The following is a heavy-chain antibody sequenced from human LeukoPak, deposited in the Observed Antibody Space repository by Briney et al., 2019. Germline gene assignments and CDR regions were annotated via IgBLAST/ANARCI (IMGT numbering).Heavy chain of an antibody. V-gene: IGHV3-20*03. CDR3: ARSGYSSGWYRGSFDY. J-gene: IGHJ4*02. CDR1: GFTFDDYG. CDR2: IDWSGGRT. D-gene: IGHD6-19*01. Sequence: PGGSLRLSSAPSGFTFDDYGMSSVRQAPGKGLEWVSGIDWSGGRTAYTDSVKGRSTISRDNAKNSLSLQVSSLRAEDTALCYCARSGYSSGWYRGSFDYWGQGTLVTVSS.